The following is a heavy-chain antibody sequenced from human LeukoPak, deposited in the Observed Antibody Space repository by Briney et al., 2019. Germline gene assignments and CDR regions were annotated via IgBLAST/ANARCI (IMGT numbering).Heavy chain of an antibody. CDR2: IHYSGST. V-gene: IGHV4-31*03. Sequence: SETLSLTCTVSGGSIISGNYYWSWIRQHPGKGLEWIGYIHYSGSTSYNPSLKSRVTISVDTSKNQFSLKLSSVTAADTAVYYCARHTLGTSGYYPLDYWGQGTLVTVSS. J-gene: IGHJ4*02. D-gene: IGHD3-22*01. CDR3: ARHTLGTSGYYPLDY. CDR1: GGSIISGNYY.